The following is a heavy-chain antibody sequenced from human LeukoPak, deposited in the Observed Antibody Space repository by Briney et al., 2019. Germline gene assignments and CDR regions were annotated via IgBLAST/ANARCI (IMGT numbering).Heavy chain of an antibody. Sequence: SVKVSCKPSGFTFTSSAVQGVRQARGQRLEWIGWIVVGSGNTNYAQKFQERVTLTRDMSTSTAYMELSSLRSEDTAVYYCAAILGGRVENWGQGTLVTVSS. CDR1: GFTFTSSA. CDR2: IVVGSGNT. D-gene: IGHD1-26*01. J-gene: IGHJ4*02. V-gene: IGHV1-58*01. CDR3: AAILGGRVEN.